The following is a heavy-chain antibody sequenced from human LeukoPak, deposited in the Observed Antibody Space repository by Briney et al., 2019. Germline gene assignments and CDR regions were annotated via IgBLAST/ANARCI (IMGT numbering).Heavy chain of an antibody. CDR1: GFTFSSYA. Sequence: GGSLRLSCAASGFTFSSYAMSWVRQAPGKGLEWVSAISGSGGSTYYADSVKGRFTISRDNSKNTLYLQMNSLRAEDTAVYYCAKARILVLMVYAIQPFGYWGQGTLVTVSS. CDR2: ISGSGGST. V-gene: IGHV3-23*01. J-gene: IGHJ4*02. CDR3: AKARILVLMVYAIQPFGY. D-gene: IGHD2-8*01.